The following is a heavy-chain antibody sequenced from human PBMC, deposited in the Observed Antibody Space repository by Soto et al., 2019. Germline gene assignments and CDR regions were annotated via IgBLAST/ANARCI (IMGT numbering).Heavy chain of an antibody. J-gene: IGHJ3*02. V-gene: IGHV1-18*04. D-gene: IGHD2-2*01. CDR3: ARSYIVVVPAAVGGDDAFDI. CDR2: ISAYNGNT. Sequence: ASVKVSCKASGYTFTSYGISWVRQAPRQGLEWMGWISAYNGNTNYAQKLQGRVTMTTDTSTSTAYMELRSLRSDDTAVYYCARSYIVVVPAAVGGDDAFDIWGQGTMVTVSS. CDR1: GYTFTSYG.